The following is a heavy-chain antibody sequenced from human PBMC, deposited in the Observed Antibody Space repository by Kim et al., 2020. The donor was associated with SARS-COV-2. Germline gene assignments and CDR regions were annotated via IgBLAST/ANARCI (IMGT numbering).Heavy chain of an antibody. Sequence: GGSLRLSCAASGFTFSSYGMHWVRQAPGKGLEWVAVISYDGSNKYYADSVKGRFTISRDNSKNTPYLQMNSLRAEDTAVYYCGKGGDIVVVPAAIYYYYG. CDR2: ISYDGSNK. D-gene: IGHD2-2*02. V-gene: IGHV3-30*18. CDR1: GFTFSSYG. J-gene: IGHJ6*01. CDR3: GKGGDIVVVPAAIYYYYG.